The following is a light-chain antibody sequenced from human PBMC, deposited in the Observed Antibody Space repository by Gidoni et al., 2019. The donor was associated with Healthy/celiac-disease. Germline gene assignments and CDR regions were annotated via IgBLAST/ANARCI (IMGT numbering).Light chain of an antibody. J-gene: IGKJ1*01. CDR2: DAS. Sequence: DIQMTQSQSYLSASVGDRVTITCQASQDISNYLNWYQQKPGKAPKLLIYDASNLEIGVPSRFSGSGSGTDFTFTISSLQPEDIATYYCQQYDNLPWTFGQGTKVEIK. V-gene: IGKV1-33*01. CDR1: QDISNY. CDR3: QQYDNLPWT.